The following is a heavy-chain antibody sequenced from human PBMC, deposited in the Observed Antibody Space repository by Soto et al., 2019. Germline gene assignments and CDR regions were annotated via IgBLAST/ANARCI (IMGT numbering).Heavy chain of an antibody. Sequence: GGSLRLSCAASGFTFSSYAMSWVRQAPGKGLEWVSAISGSGGSTYYADSVRGRFTISRDNSKNTLYLQMNSLRAEDTAVYYCAKLWANYYGSGSYFDYWGQGTLVTVSS. V-gene: IGHV3-23*01. CDR2: ISGSGGST. J-gene: IGHJ4*02. CDR3: AKLWANYYGSGSYFDY. D-gene: IGHD3-10*01. CDR1: GFTFSSYA.